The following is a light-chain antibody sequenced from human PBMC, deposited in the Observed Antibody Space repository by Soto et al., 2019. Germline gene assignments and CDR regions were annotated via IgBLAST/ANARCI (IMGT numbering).Light chain of an antibody. Sequence: EIVLTQSPGTLSLSPGERATLSCRASQSVSSPFLGWYQRKPGQAPRLLIYAASSRATGIPDRFSGSGSGTDFTLTISRLEPEDFAVYYCQQYGSSPFTFGQGTKLEIK. CDR2: AAS. CDR1: QSVSSPF. J-gene: IGKJ2*01. V-gene: IGKV3-20*01. CDR3: QQYGSSPFT.